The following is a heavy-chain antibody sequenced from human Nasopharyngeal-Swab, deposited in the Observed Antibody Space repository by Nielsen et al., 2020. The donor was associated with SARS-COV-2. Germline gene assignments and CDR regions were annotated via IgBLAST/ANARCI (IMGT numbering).Heavy chain of an antibody. V-gene: IGHV3-9*01. J-gene: IGHJ4*01. CDR3: VKGVAVVWGHFND. CDR1: GFTFDDYA. Sequence: SLKISCAASGFTFDDYAMHWVRQAPGKGLEWVSGISWDSVTIGYADSLKGRISISGDNAKNALYLQMNSLRPEDTARYYCVKGVAVVWGHFNDWGRGTLVTVSS. CDR2: ISWDSVTI. D-gene: IGHD7-27*01.